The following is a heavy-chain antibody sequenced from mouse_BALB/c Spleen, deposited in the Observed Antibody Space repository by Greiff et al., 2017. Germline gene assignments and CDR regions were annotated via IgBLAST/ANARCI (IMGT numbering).Heavy chain of an antibody. CDR1: GFTFSSYG. CDR2: ISSGGSYT. Sequence: EVMLVESGGDLVKPGGSLKLSCAASGFTFSSYGMSWVRQTPDKRLEWVATISSGGSYTYYPDSVKGRFTISRDNAKNTLYLQMSSLKSEDTAIYYCGGYYFDYWGQGTTLTVSS. CDR3: GGYYFDY. V-gene: IGHV5-6*01. J-gene: IGHJ2*01.